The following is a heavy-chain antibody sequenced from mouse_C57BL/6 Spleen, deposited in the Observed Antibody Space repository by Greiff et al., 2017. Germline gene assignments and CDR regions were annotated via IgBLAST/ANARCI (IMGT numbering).Heavy chain of an antibody. D-gene: IGHD1-1*01. Sequence: VQLQQSGAELVRPGDSVTLSCKASGYTFTDYDMHWVKPTPVHGLEWIGALDPETGGTAYNQKFKGKAILTADKSSRTAYMELRSLTSEDSAVYYCTREWYYGSFGDDWGQGTTLTVSS. CDR2: LDPETGGT. V-gene: IGHV1-15*01. CDR1: GYTFTDYD. J-gene: IGHJ2*01. CDR3: TREWYYGSFGDD.